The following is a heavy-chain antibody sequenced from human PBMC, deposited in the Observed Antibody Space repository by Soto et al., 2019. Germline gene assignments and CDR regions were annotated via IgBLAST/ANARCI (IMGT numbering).Heavy chain of an antibody. Sequence: QVLLQESGPGLVQPSGTLSLSCAVSGGSISSSHFWGWVRQPPGKGLEWVGDISHSGGVNYNPSLKSRVTISIDKSKNQFSLKLNSVTTADSAVYYCAWSFGWYAIDYWGQGTLVIVSS. CDR1: GGSISSSHF. D-gene: IGHD6-19*01. V-gene: IGHV4-4*02. CDR2: ISHSGGV. J-gene: IGHJ4*02. CDR3: AWSFGWYAIDY.